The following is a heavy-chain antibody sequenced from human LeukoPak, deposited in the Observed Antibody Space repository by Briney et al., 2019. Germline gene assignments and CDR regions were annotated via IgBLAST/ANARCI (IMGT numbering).Heavy chain of an antibody. V-gene: IGHV4-4*07. J-gene: IGHJ3*02. Sequence: SETLSLTCTVSGGSISSYYWSWIRQPAGKGLEWIGRIYTSGSTNYNPSLKSRVTMSVDTSKNQFSLKLSSVTAADTAVYYCARVRLSSGSYGDAFDIWGQGTMVTASS. CDR3: ARVRLSSGSYGDAFDI. D-gene: IGHD1-26*01. CDR1: GGSISSYY. CDR2: IYTSGST.